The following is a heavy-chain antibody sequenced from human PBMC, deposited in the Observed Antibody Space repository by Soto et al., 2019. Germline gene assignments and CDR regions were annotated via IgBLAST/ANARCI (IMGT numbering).Heavy chain of an antibody. D-gene: IGHD3-16*01. V-gene: IGHV3-11*01. CDR2: ITKTGTTI. CDR3: ARPNWNSRGGVYNL. CDR1: GFTFGDFY. J-gene: IGHJ4*02. Sequence: QARLVESGGGLVEPGGSLRLSCTASGFTFGDFYMMWFRQAPERGLEWISYITKTGTTIYHADPVKGRFSVSRDNARSSLYLQMNSLRAEDTAVYYCARPNWNSRGGVYNLWGQGTLVTVSS.